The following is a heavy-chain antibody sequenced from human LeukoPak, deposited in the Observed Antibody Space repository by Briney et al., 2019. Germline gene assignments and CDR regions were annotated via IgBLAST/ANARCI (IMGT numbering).Heavy chain of an antibody. Sequence: ASVQVSCKASGYTFPNYDINWVRQATGQGLEWMGWMNPNSGTTGYAQKFLGRVTITRNTSISTTYMELSSLRSEDTAVYYCARGRSPGTSMEYYYYMDVWGKGTTVTVSS. D-gene: IGHD1-1*01. CDR1: GYTFPNYD. J-gene: IGHJ6*03. V-gene: IGHV1-8*03. CDR3: ARGRSPGTSMEYYYYMDV. CDR2: MNPNSGTT.